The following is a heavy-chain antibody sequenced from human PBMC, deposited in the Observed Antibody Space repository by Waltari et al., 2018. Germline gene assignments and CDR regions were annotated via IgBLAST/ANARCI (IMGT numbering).Heavy chain of an antibody. CDR1: GGTFSSYA. D-gene: IGHD3-10*01. CDR3: ARDSMVQGDYNHIDY. CDR2: IIPIFGTA. V-gene: IGHV1-69*08. J-gene: IGHJ4*02. Sequence: QVQLVQSGAEVKKPGSSVKVSCKASGGTFSSYAISWVRQAPGQGLEWMGRIIPIFGTANYAQKFQGRVTITADKSTITAYMERSSLRSEDTAVYYCARDSMVQGDYNHIDYWGQGTLVTVSS.